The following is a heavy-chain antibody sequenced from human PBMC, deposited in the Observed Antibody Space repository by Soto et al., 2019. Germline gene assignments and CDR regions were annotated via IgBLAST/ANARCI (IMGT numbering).Heavy chain of an antibody. CDR1: GFPLSNHW. Sequence: GRSRRLSWARSGFPLSNHWMNCIRQAPGKGLNQLANIKADGSEKYYVVSVKGRFTISRDNAKNSLYLAMNSLGAEDTAVYCCARARGVDSWGQGTLVTVSS. CDR2: IKADGSEK. J-gene: IGHJ5*01. CDR3: ARARGVDS. V-gene: IGHV3-7*03. D-gene: IGHD3-16*01.